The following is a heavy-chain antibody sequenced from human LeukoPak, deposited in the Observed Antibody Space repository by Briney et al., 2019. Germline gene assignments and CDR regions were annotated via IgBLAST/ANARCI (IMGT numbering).Heavy chain of an antibody. CDR3: ARGLRWYRYYYYGMDV. CDR2: IYTSGTT. J-gene: IGHJ6*02. V-gene: IGHV4-61*02. Sequence: SETLSLTCTVSGGSVRRGNYYWTWIRQPAGSGLEWIGRIYTSGTTDYNPSLRTRVTISVDASRNRFSLNLSSVTAADTAVYYCARGLRWYRYYYYGMDVWGQGTTVTVSS. D-gene: IGHD4-23*01. CDR1: GGSVRRGNYY.